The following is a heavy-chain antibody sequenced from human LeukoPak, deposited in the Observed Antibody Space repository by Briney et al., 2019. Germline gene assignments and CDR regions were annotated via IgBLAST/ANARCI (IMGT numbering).Heavy chain of an antibody. D-gene: IGHD3-3*01. Sequence: SETLSLTCAVYGGSFSGYYWSWIRQPPGKGLEWIGEINHSGSTNYNPSLKSRVTISVDTSKNQFSLKLSSVTAADTAVYYCARGRSRITIFGVVITNKGVDYWGQGTLVTVSS. CDR1: GGSFSGYY. CDR2: INHSGST. CDR3: ARGRSRITIFGVVITNKGVDY. V-gene: IGHV4-34*01. J-gene: IGHJ4*02.